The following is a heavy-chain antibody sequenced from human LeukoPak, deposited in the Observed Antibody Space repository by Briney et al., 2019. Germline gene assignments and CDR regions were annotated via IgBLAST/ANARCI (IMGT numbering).Heavy chain of an antibody. CDR1: GGSFSGYY. V-gene: IGHV4-34*01. Sequence: SETLSLTCAVYGGSFSGYYCSWIRQPPGKGLEWIGEINHSGSTNYNPSLKSRVTISVDTSKNQFSLKLSSVTAADTAVYYCARVRIYSKRGFDYWGQGTLVTVSS. CDR2: INHSGST. J-gene: IGHJ4*02. D-gene: IGHD4-11*01. CDR3: ARVRIYSKRGFDY.